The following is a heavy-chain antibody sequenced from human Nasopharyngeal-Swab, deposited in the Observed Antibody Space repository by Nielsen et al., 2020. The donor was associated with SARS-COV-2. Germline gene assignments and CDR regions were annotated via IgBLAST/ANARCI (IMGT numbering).Heavy chain of an antibody. V-gene: IGHV3-33*01. CDR2: IWYDGSNK. Sequence: GESLKISCAASGFTFSSYGMHWVRQAPGKGLEWVAVIWYDGSNKYYADSVKGRFTISRDNSKNTLYLQMNSLRAEDTAVYYCARDLPLGGGYDSSTDDQEDVWGQGTTVTVPS. D-gene: IGHD5-12*01. CDR3: ARDLPLGGGYDSSTDDQEDV. J-gene: IGHJ6*02. CDR1: GFTFSSYG.